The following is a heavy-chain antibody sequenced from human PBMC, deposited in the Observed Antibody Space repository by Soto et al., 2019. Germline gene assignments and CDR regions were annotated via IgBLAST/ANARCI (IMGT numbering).Heavy chain of an antibody. V-gene: IGHV2-5*02. J-gene: IGHJ4*02. CDR1: GFSLSTTTVG. CDR3: ARTLGGSTLDY. D-gene: IGHD2-2*01. CDR2: IYWDDDR. Sequence: SGPTLVNPTQTLTLTCTFSGFSLSTTTVGVGWIRQPPGKALEWLALIYWDDDRRYIPSLKNRLTISKDTSKNLVVLTMTNMDPTDTATYYCARTLGGSTLDYWGQGTLVTVSS.